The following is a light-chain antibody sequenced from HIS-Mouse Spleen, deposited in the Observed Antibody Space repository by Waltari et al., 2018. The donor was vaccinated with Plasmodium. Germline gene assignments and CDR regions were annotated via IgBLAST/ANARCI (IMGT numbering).Light chain of an antibody. Sequence: SYELTQPPSVSVSPGQPASITCSGDALPNKYAYWYQQKSGQAPVLVIYEDSKRPSGIPERFSGSSSGTMATLTISGAQVEDEADYYCYSTDSSGNHRVFGGGTKLTVL. CDR2: EDS. CDR1: ALPNKY. V-gene: IGLV3-10*01. J-gene: IGLJ3*02. CDR3: YSTDSSGNHRV.